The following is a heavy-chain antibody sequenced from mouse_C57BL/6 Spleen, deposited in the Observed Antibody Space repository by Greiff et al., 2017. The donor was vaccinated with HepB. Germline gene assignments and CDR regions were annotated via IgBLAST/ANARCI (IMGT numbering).Heavy chain of an antibody. V-gene: IGHV5-9-1*02. J-gene: IGHJ2*01. Sequence: EVMLVESGEGLVKPGGSLKLSCAASGFTFSSYAMSWVRQTPEKRLEWVAYISSGGDYIYYADTVKGRFTISRDNARNTLYLQMSSLKSEDTAMYYCTSLRGGNYFDYWGQGTTLTVSS. CDR2: ISSGGDYI. CDR1: GFTFSSYA. CDR3: TSLRGGNYFDY.